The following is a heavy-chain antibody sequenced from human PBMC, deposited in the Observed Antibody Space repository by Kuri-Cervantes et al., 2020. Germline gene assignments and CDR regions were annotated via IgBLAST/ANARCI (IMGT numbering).Heavy chain of an antibody. V-gene: IGHV1-18*01. CDR2: ISAYNGNT. J-gene: IGHJ6*02. D-gene: IGHD1-7*01. Sequence: ASVKVSCKASGYTFTSYGISWVRQAPGQGLEWMGWISAYNGNTNYAQKLQGRVAMTTDTSTSTAYMGLRSLRSDDTAVYYCATDGSYNWNYDYYYDGMDVWGQGTTVTVSS. CDR3: ATDGSYNWNYDYYYDGMDV. CDR1: GYTFTSYG.